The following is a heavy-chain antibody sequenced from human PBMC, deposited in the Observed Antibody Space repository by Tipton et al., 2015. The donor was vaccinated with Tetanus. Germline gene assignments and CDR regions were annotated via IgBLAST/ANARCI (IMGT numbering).Heavy chain of an antibody. D-gene: IGHD1-14*01. CDR3: ARDGQPGYYYGMDV. Sequence: TLSLTCAVSGGSISSDYWSWIRQPAGKGLEWTGRIYTSGGTNYNPSLKSRVTMSVDTSKNQFSLKLSSVTAADTAIYYCARDGQPGYYYGMDVWGQGTTVTVSS. CDR2: IYTSGGT. V-gene: IGHV4-4*07. CDR1: GGSISSDY. J-gene: IGHJ6*02.